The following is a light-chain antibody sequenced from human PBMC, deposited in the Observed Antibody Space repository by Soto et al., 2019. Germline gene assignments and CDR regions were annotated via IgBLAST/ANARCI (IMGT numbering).Light chain of an antibody. CDR1: SSDIGGYNY. CDR2: EVS. Sequence: QSVLTQPASVSGSPGQSITISCTGTSSDIGGYNYVAWYQHHPGKAPKLMIYEVSSRPSGVSNRFSGSKSGNTASLTISGLQAEDEADYYCSSYTSSNHVVFGGGTKLTVL. V-gene: IGLV2-14*01. J-gene: IGLJ2*01. CDR3: SSYTSSNHVV.